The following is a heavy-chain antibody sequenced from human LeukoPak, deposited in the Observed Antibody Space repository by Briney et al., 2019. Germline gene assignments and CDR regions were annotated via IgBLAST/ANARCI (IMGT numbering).Heavy chain of an antibody. Sequence: ASVKVSCKASGYTFTSYAMHWVRQAPGQRPKWMGWINAGNGNTKYSQKFQGRVTITRDTSASTAYMELSSLRSEDTAVYYCARAPTYYYDSXGSGGEDYWGQGTLVTVSS. V-gene: IGHV1-3*01. CDR1: GYTFTSYA. J-gene: IGHJ4*02. D-gene: IGHD3-22*01. CDR3: ARAPTYYYDSXGSGGEDY. CDR2: INAGNGNT.